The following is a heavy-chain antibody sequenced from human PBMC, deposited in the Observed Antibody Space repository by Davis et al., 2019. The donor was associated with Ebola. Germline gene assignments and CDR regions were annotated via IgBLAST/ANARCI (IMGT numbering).Heavy chain of an antibody. CDR2: INWNGGST. CDR3: ARDWAGLDV. D-gene: IGHD3-16*01. Sequence: GESLKISCAASGFTFDDYAMTWVRQVPGKGLEWVSGINWNGGSTGYTDSVKGRFTISRDNAKNTLYLQMNSLRAEDTAVYYCARDWAGLDVWGKGTTVTVSS. CDR1: GFTFDDYA. V-gene: IGHV3-20*04. J-gene: IGHJ6*04.